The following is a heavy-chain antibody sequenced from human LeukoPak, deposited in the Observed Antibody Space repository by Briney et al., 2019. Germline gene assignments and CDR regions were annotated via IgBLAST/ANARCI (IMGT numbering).Heavy chain of an antibody. J-gene: IGHJ6*02. CDR3: ARVGTAMAYYGMDV. V-gene: IGHV4-30-4*01. D-gene: IGHD5-18*01. CDR1: VGSISSSNW. CDR2: IYYSGST. Sequence: SGTLSLTCAVSVGSISSSNWCSWIRQPPGKGLEWIGYIYYSGSTYYNPSLKSRVTISVDTSKNQFSLKLSSVTAADTAVYYCARVGTAMAYYGMDVWGQGTTVTVSS.